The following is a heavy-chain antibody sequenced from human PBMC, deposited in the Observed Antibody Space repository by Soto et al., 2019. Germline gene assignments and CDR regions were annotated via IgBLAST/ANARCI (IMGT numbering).Heavy chain of an antibody. V-gene: IGHV4-59*01. CDR1: GGSISSYY. J-gene: IGHJ6*02. D-gene: IGHD6-13*01. CDR2: IYYSGST. Sequence: SETLSLTCTVSGGSISSYYWSWIRQPPGKGLEWIGYIYYSGSTNYNPSLRSRVTISVDTSKNQFSLKLSSVTAADTAVYYCARDGAEARNYYYGMDVWVQGSTATVS. CDR3: ARDGAEARNYYYGMDV.